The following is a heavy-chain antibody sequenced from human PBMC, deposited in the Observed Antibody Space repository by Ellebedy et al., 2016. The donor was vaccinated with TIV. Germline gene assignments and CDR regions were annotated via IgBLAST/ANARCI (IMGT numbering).Heavy chain of an antibody. CDR1: GFPFSDYN. Sequence: GESLKISCAASGFPFSDYNMNWVRQAPGEGPEWISYISSTSSTIKYADSVKGRFTISRDNTKNSLYVQMNSLRAEDTAVYYCARGGYSYGFDRWGQGTLVTVSS. V-gene: IGHV3-48*04. CDR2: ISSTSSTI. J-gene: IGHJ4*02. CDR3: ARGGYSYGFDR. D-gene: IGHD5-18*01.